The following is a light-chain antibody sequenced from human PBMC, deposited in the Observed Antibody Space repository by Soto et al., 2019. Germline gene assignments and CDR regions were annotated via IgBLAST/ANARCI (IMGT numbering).Light chain of an antibody. CDR2: AAS. J-gene: IGKJ2*01. Sequence: DIQMTQSPSSLSASVGDRVTISCRASQSISNYLNWYQHKPGKAPKVLISAASSLQSGFPSRFSGSGSGTDFTLTINSLQPEDFATYYCQQSFGNPRMYTFGQGTKLEIK. V-gene: IGKV1-39*01. CDR1: QSISNY. CDR3: QQSFGNPRMYT.